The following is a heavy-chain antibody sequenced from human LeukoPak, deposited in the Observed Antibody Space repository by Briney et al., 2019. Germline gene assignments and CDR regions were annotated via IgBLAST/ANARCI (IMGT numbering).Heavy chain of an antibody. J-gene: IGHJ4*02. Sequence: GASVKVSCKTSGYTFTAYYLNWVRQAPGQGLEWMGWINPNTGDTNYAQKFQGRVTMTRDTSISTAYMELRSLRSDDTAVYYCARAPPVWGSYRGGDYWGQGTLVTVSS. CDR1: GYTFTAYY. CDR3: ARAPPVWGSYRGGDY. D-gene: IGHD3-16*02. CDR2: INPNTGDT. V-gene: IGHV1-2*02.